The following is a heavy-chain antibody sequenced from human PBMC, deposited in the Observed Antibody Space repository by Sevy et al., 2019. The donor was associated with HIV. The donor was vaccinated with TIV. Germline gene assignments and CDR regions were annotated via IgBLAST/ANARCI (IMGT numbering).Heavy chain of an antibody. V-gene: IGHV1-24*01. Sequence: ASVKVSCKVSGYTLSELSMHWVRQPPGKGLEWMGRFDPDDGETIYAQRFQGRVTMTEDTSADTAYMELSSLRSEDTAMYYCATAREYYSDNSGYLDYWGQGTPVTVSP. CDR3: ATAREYYSDNSGYLDY. CDR1: GYTLSELS. CDR2: FDPDDGET. J-gene: IGHJ4*02. D-gene: IGHD3-22*01.